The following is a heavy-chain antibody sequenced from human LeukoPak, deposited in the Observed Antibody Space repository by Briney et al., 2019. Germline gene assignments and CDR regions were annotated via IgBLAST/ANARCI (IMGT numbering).Heavy chain of an antibody. CDR1: GFSFSSYE. V-gene: IGHV3-48*03. J-gene: IGHJ4*02. Sequence: PGGSLRLSCAASGFSFSSYEMKWVRQAPGKGLEWVSYISSSGSTKYYADSVKGRFTISRDNAKNSLYLQMNSLRPEDTAVYYCARGPDYDILADYFDYWGQGTLVTVSS. CDR2: ISSSGSTK. D-gene: IGHD3-9*01. CDR3: ARGPDYDILADYFDY.